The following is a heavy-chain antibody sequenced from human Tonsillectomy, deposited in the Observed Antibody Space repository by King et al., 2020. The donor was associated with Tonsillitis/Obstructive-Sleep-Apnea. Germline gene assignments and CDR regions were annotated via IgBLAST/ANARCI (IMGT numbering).Heavy chain of an antibody. V-gene: IGHV4-39*01. D-gene: IGHD7-27*01. CDR3: ARRVTGDPWIDY. J-gene: IGHJ4*02. CDR2: SDYSGHT. CDR1: GGSISSSTYY. Sequence: LQLQESGPGLVKPSETLSLTCTVSGGSISSSTYYWGWIRQPPGKGLEWIGSSDYSGHTYFNPSLKSRVTISVDTSKNQFSLKLSSVTAADTAVYYCARRVTGDPWIDYWGQGTLVTVSS.